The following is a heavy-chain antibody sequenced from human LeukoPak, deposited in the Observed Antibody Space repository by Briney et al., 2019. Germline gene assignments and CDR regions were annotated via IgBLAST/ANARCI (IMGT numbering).Heavy chain of an antibody. V-gene: IGHV4-59*12. Sequence: SETLSLTCTVSGGSISSYYWSWIRQPPGKGLEWIGYIFYSGSTNYNPSLKSRVTISVDTSKNQFSLKLSSVTAADTAVYYCASAGYDILTGYLNAFDIWGQGTMVTVSS. CDR1: GGSISSYY. CDR3: ASAGYDILTGYLNAFDI. D-gene: IGHD3-9*01. J-gene: IGHJ3*02. CDR2: IFYSGST.